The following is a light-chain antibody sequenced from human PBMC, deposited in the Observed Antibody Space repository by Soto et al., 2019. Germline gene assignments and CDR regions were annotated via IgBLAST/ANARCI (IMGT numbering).Light chain of an antibody. CDR3: SSYKISSVV. Sequence: QSALTQPASVSGSPGQSITISCTGTSSDVGGYNYVSWYQQHPGKAPKLMIYEVNNRPSGVSNRFSGSKSGNTASLTISGLQAEDESDYECSSYKISSVVFGGGTKLTVL. CDR1: SSDVGGYNY. CDR2: EVN. V-gene: IGLV2-14*01. J-gene: IGLJ2*01.